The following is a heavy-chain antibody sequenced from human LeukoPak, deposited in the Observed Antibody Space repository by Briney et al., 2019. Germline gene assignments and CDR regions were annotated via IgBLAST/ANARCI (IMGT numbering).Heavy chain of an antibody. Sequence: GASVKVSCKASGYTFTGYYMHWVRQAPGQGLEWMGWINPNSGGTNYAQKFQGRVTMTRDTSISTAYMELSRLRSDDTAVYYCARKLDSSTSPTGGWFDPWGQGTLVTVSS. D-gene: IGHD2-2*01. CDR1: GYTFTGYY. J-gene: IGHJ5*02. CDR2: INPNSGGT. CDR3: ARKLDSSTSPTGGWFDP. V-gene: IGHV1-2*02.